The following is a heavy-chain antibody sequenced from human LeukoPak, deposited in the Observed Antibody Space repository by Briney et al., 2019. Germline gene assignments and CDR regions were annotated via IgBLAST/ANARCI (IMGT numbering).Heavy chain of an antibody. CDR3: ARDWALYYDSSGSHGVDDY. J-gene: IGHJ4*02. V-gene: IGHV1-18*04. D-gene: IGHD3-22*01. CDR2: ISAYNGNT. Sequence: ASVKVSCKASGYTFTSYYMHWVRQAPGQGLEWMGWISAYNGNTNYAQKLQGRVTMTTDTSTSTAYMELRSLRSDDTAVHYCARDWALYYDSSGSHGVDDYWGQGTLVTVSS. CDR1: GYTFTSYY.